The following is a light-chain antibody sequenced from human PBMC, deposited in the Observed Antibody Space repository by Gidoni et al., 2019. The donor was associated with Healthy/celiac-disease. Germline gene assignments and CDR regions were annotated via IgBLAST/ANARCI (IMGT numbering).Light chain of an antibody. J-gene: IGKJ2*01. CDR2: DAS. Sequence: EIVFTQSPATLSLSPGERATLSCRASQSVSSYLAWYQQKPGQAPRLLIYDASNRATGIPARFSGSGSGTDFTLTISSLEPEDFAVYYCQQRSNWPPYTFXQXTKLEIK. V-gene: IGKV3-11*01. CDR3: QQRSNWPPYT. CDR1: QSVSSY.